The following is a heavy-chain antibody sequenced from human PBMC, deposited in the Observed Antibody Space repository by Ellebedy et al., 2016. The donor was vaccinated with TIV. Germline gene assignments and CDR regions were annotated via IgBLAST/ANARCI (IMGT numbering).Heavy chain of an antibody. J-gene: IGHJ3*02. D-gene: IGHD5-24*01. CDR3: ARDLLATTTERWLQSDAFDI. Sequence: MPSETLSLTCAISGDSVSSNSAAWNWIRQSPSRGLEWLGRTYYRSKWYNDYAVSVKSRITINPDTSKNQFSLQLNSVTPEDTAVYYCARDLLATTTERWLQSDAFDIWGQGTMVTVSS. CDR2: TYYRSKWYN. CDR1: GDSVSSNSAA. V-gene: IGHV6-1*01.